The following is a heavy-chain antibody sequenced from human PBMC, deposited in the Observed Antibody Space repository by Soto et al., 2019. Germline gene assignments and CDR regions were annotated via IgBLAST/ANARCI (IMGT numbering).Heavy chain of an antibody. CDR3: VRDVSWYFHS. Sequence: GGSLRLSCATSGFIFKNYGMHWVRQAPGKGLEWVAHDGDDKNYAESLKGRFTISRDTSKNTVDLLMNSLTVEDTAVYYCVRDVSWYFHSWGQGTLVTVSS. CDR2: DGDDK. D-gene: IGHD2-15*01. CDR1: GFIFKNYG. V-gene: IGHV3-33*01. J-gene: IGHJ4*02.